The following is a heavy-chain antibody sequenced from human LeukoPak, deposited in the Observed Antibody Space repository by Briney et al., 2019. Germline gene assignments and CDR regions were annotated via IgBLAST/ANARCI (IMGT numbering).Heavy chain of an antibody. V-gene: IGHV4-39*01. D-gene: IGHD6-25*01. J-gene: IGHJ3*02. Sequence: SETLSLTCTVSGGSISSATYYWGWIRQPPGKGLEWIGSIYYSGTTYYNPSLKSRVTMSVDTSKNQFSLNLSSVTAADTGVYYCARPAIDAFDIWGQGTMVTVSS. CDR2: IYYSGTT. CDR3: ARPAIDAFDI. CDR1: GGSISSATYY.